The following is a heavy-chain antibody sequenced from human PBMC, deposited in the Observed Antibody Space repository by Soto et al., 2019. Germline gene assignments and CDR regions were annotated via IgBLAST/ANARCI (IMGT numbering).Heavy chain of an antibody. Sequence: SVKVSCKASGGTFSSYAISWVRQAPGQGLEWMGGIIPIFGTANYAQKFQGRVTITADESTSTAYMELSSLRSEDTAVYYCARDEIGVRGELSLYDPPYFDYWGQGTLVTVSS. D-gene: IGHD3-16*02. V-gene: IGHV1-69*13. CDR1: GGTFSSYA. J-gene: IGHJ4*02. CDR3: ARDEIGVRGELSLYDPPYFDY. CDR2: IIPIFGTA.